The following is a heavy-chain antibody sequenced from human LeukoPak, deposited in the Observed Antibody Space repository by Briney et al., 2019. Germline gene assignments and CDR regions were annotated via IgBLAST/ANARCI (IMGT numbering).Heavy chain of an antibody. V-gene: IGHV3-48*03. CDR3: ASYWGSVY. CDR1: GFTFSSYE. D-gene: IGHD7-27*01. J-gene: IGHJ4*02. CDR2: ISSSGSPI. Sequence: GGSLRLSCAASGFTFSSYEMNWVRQAPGKGLEWVSYISSSGSPIYDADSVKGRFTISRDNAKNSLYLQMNSLRAEDTAVYYCASYWGSVYWGQGTLVTVSS.